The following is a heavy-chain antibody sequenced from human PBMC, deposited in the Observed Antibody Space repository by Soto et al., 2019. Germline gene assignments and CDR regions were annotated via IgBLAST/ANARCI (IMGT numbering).Heavy chain of an antibody. CDR2: ISAYNGNT. D-gene: IGHD4-17*01. J-gene: IGHJ5*02. Sequence: ASVKVSCKASGYTFTSYGISWVRQAPGQGLEWMGWISAYNGNTNYAQKLQGRVTMTTDTSTSTAYMELRSLRSDDTAVYYCATRALYGDYGDWFDPWGQGTLVTVSS. CDR3: ATRALYGDYGDWFDP. V-gene: IGHV1-18*01. CDR1: GYTFTSYG.